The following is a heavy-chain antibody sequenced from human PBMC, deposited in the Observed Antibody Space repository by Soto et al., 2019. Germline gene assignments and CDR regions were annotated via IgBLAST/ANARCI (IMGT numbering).Heavy chain of an antibody. CDR1: GFTFSSYS. CDR2: ISSSSSYI. D-gene: IGHD6-13*01. J-gene: IGHJ6*02. V-gene: IGHV3-21*01. Sequence: PGGSLRLSCAASGFTFSSYSMNWVRQAPGKGLEWVSSISSSSSYIYYADSVKGRFTISRDNAKNSLYLQMNSLRAEDTAVYYCAGAFYSSSWYYYYGMDVWGQGTTVTVSS. CDR3: AGAFYSSSWYYYYGMDV.